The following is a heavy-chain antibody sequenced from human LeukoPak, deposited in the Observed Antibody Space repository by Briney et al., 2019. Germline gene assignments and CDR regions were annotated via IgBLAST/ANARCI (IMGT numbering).Heavy chain of an antibody. CDR3: ARDRLQLQS. Sequence: PSETLSLTCTVSGGAISYYYWNWIRKPPGKGLEWIVYIYYTGNTNDNPSHKSRVNISVDTSKNQFSLKLSSVTAADTAVYYCARDRLQLQSWGQGTLVTVSS. CDR1: GGAISYYY. J-gene: IGHJ5*02. V-gene: IGHV4-59*01. D-gene: IGHD5-24*01. CDR2: IYYTGNT.